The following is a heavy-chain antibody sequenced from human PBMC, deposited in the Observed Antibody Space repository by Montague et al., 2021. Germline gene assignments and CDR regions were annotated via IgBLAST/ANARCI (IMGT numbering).Heavy chain of an antibody. CDR2: IYDSGTT. Sequence: SETLSLTCTVTGGSISEFYWRWIRQSPAKGLEWIGYIYDSGTTNYNPSLKSRVTISADTSMNQFSLNLRSVTAADTAVYFCARRLGIRAPFDYWGQGTLVTVSS. CDR1: GGSISEFY. CDR3: ARRLGIRAPFDY. D-gene: IGHD7-27*01. J-gene: IGHJ4*02. V-gene: IGHV4-59*08.